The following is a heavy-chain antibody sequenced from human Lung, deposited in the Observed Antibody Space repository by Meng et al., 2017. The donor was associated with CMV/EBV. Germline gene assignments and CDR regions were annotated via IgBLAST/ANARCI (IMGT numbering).Heavy chain of an antibody. CDR3: AKMYCGTTSCYIFDF. CDR2: IYSGGRST. CDR1: GFTFSDFA. J-gene: IGHJ4*02. Sequence: GVLKISCAASGFTFSDFAMSWVRQAPGKGLEWVSVIYSGGRSTSYADSVKGRFAISRDNSKNTLYLQLNRLRADDTAVYYCAKMYCGTTSCYIFDFWGLGTLVTVSS. D-gene: IGHD2-2*02. V-gene: IGHV3-23*03.